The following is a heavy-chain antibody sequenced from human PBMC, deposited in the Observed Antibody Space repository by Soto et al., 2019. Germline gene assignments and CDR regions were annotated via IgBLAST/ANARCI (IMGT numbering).Heavy chain of an antibody. CDR3: ARWGTTGGLDV. CDR1: GFTFRSDV. Sequence: QVQLVESGGGVVQPGTSLRVSCVGSGFTFRSDVIHCVRQAPGKGLEWVALTSYDGSDKYYDNSVRGRFTISRDNSRNTVDLQRDSLRLEDTALYYGARWGTTGGLDVWGQGTLVSVSS. V-gene: IGHV3-30*19. CDR2: TSYDGSDK. D-gene: IGHD3-16*01. J-gene: IGHJ1*01.